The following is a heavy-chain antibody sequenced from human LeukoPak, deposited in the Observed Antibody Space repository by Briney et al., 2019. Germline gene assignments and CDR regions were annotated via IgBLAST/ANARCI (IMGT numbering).Heavy chain of an antibody. Sequence: PGGSLRLSCSASGFTFRSYDIHWVRQAPGKGLEWVSAISASGDATWYADSVKGRFTISRDNSKNTLYLQMSSLRAEDMAIYYCAKDVWFSVSWGRGTLVTVSS. V-gene: IGHV3-23*01. CDR2: ISASGDAT. D-gene: IGHD3-9*01. J-gene: IGHJ5*02. CDR1: GFTFRSYD. CDR3: AKDVWFSVS.